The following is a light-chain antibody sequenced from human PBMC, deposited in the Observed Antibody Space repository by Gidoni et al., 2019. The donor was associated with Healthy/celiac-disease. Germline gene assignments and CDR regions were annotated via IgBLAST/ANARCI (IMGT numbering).Light chain of an antibody. Sequence: EIVMTQPPATLSVSPGERATLSCSASQSVSSNLAWYQQKPGQAPTLLINGASTSTTARPARFSSSGSGREFTLTISSRQSEDFAVDYCQQYNNWPPWTFXXXTKVEIK. CDR2: GAS. CDR1: QSVSSN. CDR3: QQYNNWPPWT. V-gene: IGKV3-15*01. J-gene: IGKJ1*01.